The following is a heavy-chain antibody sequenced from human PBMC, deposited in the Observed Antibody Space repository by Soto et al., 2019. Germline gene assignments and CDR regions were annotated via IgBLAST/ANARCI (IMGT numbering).Heavy chain of an antibody. D-gene: IGHD2-8*01. V-gene: IGHV1-2*04. CDR3: ARGDSTDCSNGVCSFFYNHDMDV. J-gene: IGHJ6*02. CDR1: GYSFTGYH. CDR2: INPKSGGT. Sequence: ASVKVSCKASGYSFTGYHIHWVLQAPLQWLEWLGRINPKSGGTSTAQKFQGWVTMTTDTSISTASMELTRLTSDDTAIYYCARGDSTDCSNGVCSFFYNHDMDVWGQGTTVTVSS.